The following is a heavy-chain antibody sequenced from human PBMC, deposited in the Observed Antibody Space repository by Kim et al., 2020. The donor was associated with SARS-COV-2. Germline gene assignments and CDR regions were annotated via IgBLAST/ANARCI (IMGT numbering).Heavy chain of an antibody. Sequence: ASVKVSCKASGYTFTSYDINWVRQATGQGLEWMGWMNPNSGNTGYAQKFQGRVTMTRNTSISTAYMELSSLRSEDTAVYYCARADRGIVGATVYYFDYCGQGTLVTVSS. CDR2: MNPNSGNT. CDR1: GYTFTSYD. CDR3: ARADRGIVGATVYYFDY. D-gene: IGHD1-26*01. J-gene: IGHJ4*02. V-gene: IGHV1-8*02.